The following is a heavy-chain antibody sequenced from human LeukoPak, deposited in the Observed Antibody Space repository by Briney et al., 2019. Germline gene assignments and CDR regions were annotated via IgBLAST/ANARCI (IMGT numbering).Heavy chain of an antibody. CDR2: INTDGIST. CDR1: GFTFSSYW. J-gene: IGHJ5*02. D-gene: IGHD1-1*01. Sequence: GGSLRLSCAASGFTFSSYWMHWVRQAPGKGLVWVSRINTDGISTSYADSVKGRFTISRDNSKNTLYLQINNLRVEDTAVYYCARLPTGSAWGQGTLVTVSS. V-gene: IGHV3-74*01. CDR3: ARLPTGSA.